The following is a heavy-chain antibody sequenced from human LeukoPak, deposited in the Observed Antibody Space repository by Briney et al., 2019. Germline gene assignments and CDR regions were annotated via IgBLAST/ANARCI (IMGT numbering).Heavy chain of an antibody. J-gene: IGHJ5*02. D-gene: IGHD4-17*01. Sequence: PGGSLRLSCAASGFIFSSKRMHWVRQPPGKGLVWVSRINSDGSSTSYADSVKGRFTISRDNAKNTLYLQMNSLRAEDTAVYYCARETTVTCWFDPWGQGTLVTVSS. CDR3: ARETTVTCWFDP. V-gene: IGHV3-74*01. CDR2: INSDGSST. CDR1: GFIFSSKR.